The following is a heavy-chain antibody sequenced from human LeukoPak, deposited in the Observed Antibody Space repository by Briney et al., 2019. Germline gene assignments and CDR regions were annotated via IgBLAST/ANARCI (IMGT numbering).Heavy chain of an antibody. CDR2: ITSRSSYI. D-gene: IGHD3-22*01. J-gene: IGHJ4*02. Sequence: GGSLRLSCAASGFTFSSYIMNWVRRAPGKGLEWVSSITSRSSYIYYADSVKGRFTISRDNAKNTLYLQMNSLRAEDTALYYCARAPGGTMILDYWGQGTLVTVSS. V-gene: IGHV3-21*06. CDR3: ARAPGGTMILDY. CDR1: GFTFSSYI.